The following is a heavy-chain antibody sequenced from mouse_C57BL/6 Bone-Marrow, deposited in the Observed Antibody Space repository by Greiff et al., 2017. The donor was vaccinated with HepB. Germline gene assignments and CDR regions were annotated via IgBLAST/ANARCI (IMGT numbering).Heavy chain of an antibody. CDR3: ARKSQGLRDYFDY. CDR1: GYAFSSYW. J-gene: IGHJ2*01. CDR2: IYPGDGDT. Sequence: QVQLQQSGAELVKPGASVKISCKASGYAFSSYWMSWVKQRPGKGLEWIGQIYPGDGDTNYNGKFKGKATLTADKSSSTAYMQLSSLTSEDSAVYFCARKSQGLRDYFDYWGQGTTLTVSS. V-gene: IGHV1-80*01. D-gene: IGHD2-4*01.